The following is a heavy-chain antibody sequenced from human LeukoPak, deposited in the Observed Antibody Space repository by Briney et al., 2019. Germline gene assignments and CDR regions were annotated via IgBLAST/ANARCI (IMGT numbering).Heavy chain of an antibody. V-gene: IGHV3-23*01. CDR3: AKGVRFLDWWILDY. J-gene: IGHJ4*02. CDR2: ISGSDST. CDR1: GFTFSGYG. Sequence: GGSLRLSCAASGFTFSGYGMHWVRQAPGKGLEWVSAISGSDSTYYADSVKGRFTISRDNSKNTLYLQMNSLRAEDTAIYYCAKGVRFLDWWILDYWGQGSLVTVSS. D-gene: IGHD3-9*01.